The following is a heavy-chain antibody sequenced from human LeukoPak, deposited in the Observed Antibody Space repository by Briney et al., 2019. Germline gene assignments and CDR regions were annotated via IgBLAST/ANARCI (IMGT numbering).Heavy chain of an antibody. J-gene: IGHJ4*02. CDR2: ISSLSGTR. CDR3: ARDQGGSYSY. V-gene: IGHV3-48*01. CDR1: GFTFSTYS. Sequence: GGSLRLSCAASGFTFSTYSMNWVRQAPGKGLEWVSFISSLSGTREYADSVKGRFTISRDNAKNSLYLQMNSPRVEDTAVYYCARDQGGSYSYWGQGTLVTVSS. D-gene: IGHD1-26*01.